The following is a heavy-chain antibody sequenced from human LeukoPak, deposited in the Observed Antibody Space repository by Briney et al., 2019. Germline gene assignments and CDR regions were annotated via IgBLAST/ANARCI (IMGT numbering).Heavy chain of an antibody. D-gene: IGHD2-2*02. Sequence: PGGSLGLSCAASGFTFDDYAMHWVRQAPGKGLEWVSGISWNSGSIGYADSVKGRFTISRDNAKNSLYLQMNSLRAEDTAVYYCARLLVPAAILPRGYMDVWGKGTTVTVSS. V-gene: IGHV3-9*01. CDR3: ARLLVPAAILPRGYMDV. CDR2: ISWNSGSI. CDR1: GFTFDDYA. J-gene: IGHJ6*03.